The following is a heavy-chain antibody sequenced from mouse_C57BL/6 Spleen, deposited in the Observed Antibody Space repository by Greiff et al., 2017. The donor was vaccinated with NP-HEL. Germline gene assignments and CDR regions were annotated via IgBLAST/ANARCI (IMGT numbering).Heavy chain of an antibody. Sequence: VQLQQSGAELVKPGASVKLSCKASGYTFTEYTIHWVKQRSGQGLEWIGWFYPGSGSIKYNEKFKDKATLTADKSSSTVYMELSRLTSEDSAVYFWARHEDDYGGRGYYAMDYWGQGTSVTVSS. CDR3: ARHEDDYGGRGYYAMDY. CDR2: FYPGSGSI. CDR1: GYTFTEYT. D-gene: IGHD2-4*01. V-gene: IGHV1-62-2*01. J-gene: IGHJ4*01.